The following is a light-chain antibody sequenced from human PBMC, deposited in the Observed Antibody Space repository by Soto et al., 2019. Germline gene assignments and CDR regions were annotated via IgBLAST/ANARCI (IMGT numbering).Light chain of an antibody. V-gene: IGKV3-15*01. CDR2: GAS. CDR3: QQYNNWPPAT. J-gene: IGKJ4*01. CDR1: QSVSNN. Sequence: EIVMPQSPATVSVSPGERATLSCRASQSVSNNLAWYQQKPGQAPRLLIYGASTRATGIPARFSGSGSGTEFTLTISSLQSEDFAVYYCQQYNNWPPATFGGGTRVDIK.